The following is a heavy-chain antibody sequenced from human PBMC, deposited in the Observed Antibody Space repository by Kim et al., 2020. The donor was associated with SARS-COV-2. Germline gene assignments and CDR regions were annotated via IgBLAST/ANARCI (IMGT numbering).Heavy chain of an antibody. CDR2: ISYDGSNK. V-gene: IGHV3-30*04. Sequence: GGSLRLSCAASGFTFSTYAMHCVRQAPGKGLEWVAVISYDGSNKYYADSVKGRFTISRDNSKNTLYLQMNSLRAEDTAVYYCPRSSSGTYFAPFDYWGQGTLVTVSS. CDR3: PRSSSGTYFAPFDY. CDR1: GFTFSTYA. J-gene: IGHJ4*02. D-gene: IGHD3-10*01.